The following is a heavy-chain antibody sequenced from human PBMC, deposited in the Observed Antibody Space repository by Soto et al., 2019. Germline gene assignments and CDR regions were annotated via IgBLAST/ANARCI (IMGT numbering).Heavy chain of an antibody. CDR1: GGTFSSYA. D-gene: IGHD3-22*01. CDR2: IIPIFGTA. Sequence: QVQLVQSGAEVKKPGSSVKVSCKASGGTFSSYAISWVRQAPGQGLEWMGGIIPIFGTANYAQKFQGRVTITADESTSTAYMELSSLRSEDTAVYYCAREETYYYDSSGYRNWFDPWGQGTLVTVS. CDR3: AREETYYYDSSGYRNWFDP. J-gene: IGHJ5*02. V-gene: IGHV1-69*01.